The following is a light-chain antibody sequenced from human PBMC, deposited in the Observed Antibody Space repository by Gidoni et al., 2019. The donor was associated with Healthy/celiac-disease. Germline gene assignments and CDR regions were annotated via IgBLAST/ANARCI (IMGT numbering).Light chain of an antibody. CDR2: DAS. Sequence: IVLPQSPATLSLSPGERATLSCRASQSVSSYLLWYQQKPGQAPRLRIYDASNRATGIPARFSGSGSGTDFTLTISSLEPEDFAVYYCQQRSNWLTFGGGTKVEIK. CDR1: QSVSSY. J-gene: IGKJ4*01. CDR3: QQRSNWLT. V-gene: IGKV3-11*01.